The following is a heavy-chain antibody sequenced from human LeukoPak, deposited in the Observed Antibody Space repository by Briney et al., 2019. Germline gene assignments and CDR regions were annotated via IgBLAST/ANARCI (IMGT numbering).Heavy chain of an antibody. J-gene: IGHJ4*02. CDR1: GGSISSGGYY. V-gene: IGHV4-31*03. D-gene: IGHD3-9*01. Sequence: KPSETLSLTCTVSGGSISSGGYYWSWIRQHPGKGLEWIGYIYYSGSTYYNPSLKSRVTISVDTSKNQFSLKLSSVTAADTAVYYCARSVNYDILTGYYSYYFDYWGQGTLVTVSS. CDR2: IYYSGST. CDR3: ARSVNYDILTGYYSYYFDY.